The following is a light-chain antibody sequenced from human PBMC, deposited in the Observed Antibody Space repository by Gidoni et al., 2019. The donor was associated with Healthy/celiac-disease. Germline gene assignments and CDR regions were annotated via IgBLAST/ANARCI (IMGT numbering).Light chain of an antibody. CDR1: ALPTQY. Sequence: SYELPQPPSVSVSPGQTARITCSGDALPTQYAYWYQQKPDQAPVLVIYKDSERPSGIPERFSGSSSGTTVTLTISGVQAEDEADYYCQSADSSGTSDVVFGGGTKLTV. J-gene: IGLJ2*01. CDR2: KDS. CDR3: QSADSSGTSDVV. V-gene: IGLV3-25*02.